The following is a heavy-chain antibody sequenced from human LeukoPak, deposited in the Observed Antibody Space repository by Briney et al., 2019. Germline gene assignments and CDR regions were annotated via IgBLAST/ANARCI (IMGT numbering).Heavy chain of an antibody. Sequence: PGGSLRLSCAASQFTFRTYEMAWVRQAPGKGLEWISYISGSGSAIYYADSMKGRLTISRHNPKNSVYLQMNSLRSVDTTVYHCVRVNYGGWFDPWGQGTLVTASS. CDR3: VRVNYGGWFDP. CDR2: ISGSGSAI. D-gene: IGHD4-17*01. V-gene: IGHV3-48*03. J-gene: IGHJ5*02. CDR1: QFTFRTYE.